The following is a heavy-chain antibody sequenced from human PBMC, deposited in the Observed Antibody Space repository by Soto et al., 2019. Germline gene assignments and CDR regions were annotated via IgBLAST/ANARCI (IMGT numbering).Heavy chain of an antibody. J-gene: IGHJ6*02. CDR3: AKGERRDDYYGMDV. V-gene: IGHV1-18*01. CDR1: GYTFTSYG. CDR2: ISAYNGNT. Sequence: GASVKVSCKASGYTFTSYGISWVRQAPGQGLEWVGWISAYNGNTNYAQKLQGRVTMTTDTSTSTAYMELRSLRSDDTAVYYCAKGERRDDYYGMDVWGQGTTVTVSS. D-gene: IGHD1-1*01.